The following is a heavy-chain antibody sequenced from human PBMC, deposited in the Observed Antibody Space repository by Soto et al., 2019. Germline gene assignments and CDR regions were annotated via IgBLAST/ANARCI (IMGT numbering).Heavy chain of an antibody. CDR3: ARHGGYSYGTNPYYYDYYGMDV. D-gene: IGHD5-18*01. V-gene: IGHV1-46*01. CDR1: GYTFTSYY. Sequence: ASVKVSCKASGYTFTSYYMHWVRQAPGQGLEWMGIINPSGGSTSYAQKFQGRVTMTRDTSRSTVYMELSSLRSEDTAWYYCARHGGYSYGTNPYYYDYYGMDVWGQGTTATAAS. CDR2: INPSGGST. J-gene: IGHJ6*02.